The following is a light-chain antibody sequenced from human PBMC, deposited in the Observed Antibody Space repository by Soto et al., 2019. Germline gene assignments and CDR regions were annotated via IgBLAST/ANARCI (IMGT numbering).Light chain of an antibody. V-gene: IGLV2-14*01. J-gene: IGLJ1*01. CDR3: SSYTSSTSLDV. CDR1: SSDVGGYNY. CDR2: EVS. Sequence: QSLLTQPASVSGSPGQSITISCTGTSSDVGGYNYVSWYQQHPGKAPKLMIYEVSNRPSGVSIRFSGSKSGNTASLTISGLQAEDEADYYCSSYTSSTSLDVFGTGTKATVL.